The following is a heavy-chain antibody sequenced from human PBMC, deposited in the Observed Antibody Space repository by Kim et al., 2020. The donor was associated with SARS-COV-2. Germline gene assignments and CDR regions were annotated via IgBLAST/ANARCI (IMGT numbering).Heavy chain of an antibody. V-gene: IGHV4-34*01. CDR3: ARGRFRIAVAGGFDY. J-gene: IGHJ4*02. CDR2: INHSGST. CDR1: GGSFSGYY. Sequence: SETLSLTCAVYGGSFSGYYWSWIRQPPGKGLEWIGEINHSGSTNYNPSLKSRVTISVDTSKNQFSLKLSSVTAADTAVYYCARGRFRIAVAGGFDYWGQGTLVTVSS. D-gene: IGHD6-19*01.